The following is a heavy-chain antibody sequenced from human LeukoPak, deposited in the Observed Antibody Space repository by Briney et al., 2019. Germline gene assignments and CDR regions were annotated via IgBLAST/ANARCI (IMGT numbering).Heavy chain of an antibody. D-gene: IGHD1-26*01. CDR3: ARGGWGSFDY. Sequence: SETLSLTCTVSGVSISGYYWSWLRQPPGKGLEWIAFIYYSGTTNYNPSLKSRVTISLDTSKNRFSLKLISVTAADTAVYYCARGGWGSFDYGGQGTLVTVSS. CDR1: GVSISGYY. V-gene: IGHV4-59*01. J-gene: IGHJ4*02. CDR2: IYYSGTT.